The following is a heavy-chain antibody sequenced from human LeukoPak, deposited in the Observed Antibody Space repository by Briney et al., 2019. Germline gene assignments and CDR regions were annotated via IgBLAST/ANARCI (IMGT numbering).Heavy chain of an antibody. Sequence: GGSLRLSCAASGFTFSNYGMHWVRQAPGKGLEWVAVISSDGSYKYNGDSVKGRFTISRDNSKNTLYLQMNSLRGEDTGVYYCARDPVPATARHFDYWGQGTLVTVSS. J-gene: IGHJ4*02. CDR2: ISSDGSYK. V-gene: IGHV3-30*03. CDR3: ARDPVPATARHFDY. CDR1: GFTFSNYG. D-gene: IGHD1-1*01.